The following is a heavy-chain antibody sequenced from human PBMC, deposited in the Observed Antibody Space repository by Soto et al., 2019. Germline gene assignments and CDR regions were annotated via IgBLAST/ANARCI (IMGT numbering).Heavy chain of an antibody. V-gene: IGHV1-8*01. D-gene: IGHD1-7*01. CDR1: GYTFTSYD. J-gene: IGHJ4*02. CDR2: MNPNSGNT. Sequence: QVQLVQSGAEVKKPGASVKVSCKASGYTFTSYDINWVRQATGQGLEWMGWMNPNSGNTGYAQKFQGRVTMTRNTSISTAYMELSCLRSEDTAVYYCATLLVLPGPSDYWGQGTLVTVSS. CDR3: ATLLVLPGPSDY.